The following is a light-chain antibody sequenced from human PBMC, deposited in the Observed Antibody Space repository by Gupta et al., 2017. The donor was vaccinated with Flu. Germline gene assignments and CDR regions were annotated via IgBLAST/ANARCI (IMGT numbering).Light chain of an antibody. CDR1: SNDVGGYNF. Sequence: QSALTQPASVSGSPGQSITISCTGTSNDVGGYNFVSWYQQHPGKAPKLMIYEVSNRPSGVSNRFSGSKSGNTASPTISGLQAEDEAEYYCCSYTTSYTLLFGGGTKLTVL. V-gene: IGLV2-14*03. J-gene: IGLJ3*02. CDR2: EVS. CDR3: CSYTTSYTLL.